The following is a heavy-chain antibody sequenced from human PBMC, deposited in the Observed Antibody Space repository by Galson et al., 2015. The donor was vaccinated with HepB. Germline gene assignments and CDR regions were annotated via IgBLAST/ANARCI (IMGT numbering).Heavy chain of an antibody. CDR1: GFTFSSCA. V-gene: IGHV3-23*01. CDR2: MSGGGGST. CDR3: ARDGDMVTTIGMWNS. D-gene: IGHD5-12*01. Sequence: SLRLSCAASGFTFSSCAMSWVRQAPGKGLEWVSTMSGGGGSTYYADSVKGRFTISRDNSKNTLYLQMNSLRGEDTAVYYCARDGDMVTTIGMWNSWGQGTLVTVSS. J-gene: IGHJ4*02.